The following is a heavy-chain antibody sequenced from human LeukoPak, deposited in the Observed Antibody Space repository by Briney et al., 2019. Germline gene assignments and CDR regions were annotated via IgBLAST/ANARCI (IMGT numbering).Heavy chain of an antibody. Sequence: GGSLRLSCAASGFTFSSYDMHWVRQATGKGLEWVSAIGTAGDTYYPDSVKGRFTISRDNSKNTLYLQMNSLRAEDTAVYYCAKEYGDFPFDYWGQGTLVTVSS. D-gene: IGHD4-17*01. J-gene: IGHJ4*02. CDR1: GFTFSSYD. V-gene: IGHV3-13*01. CDR3: AKEYGDFPFDY. CDR2: IGTAGDT.